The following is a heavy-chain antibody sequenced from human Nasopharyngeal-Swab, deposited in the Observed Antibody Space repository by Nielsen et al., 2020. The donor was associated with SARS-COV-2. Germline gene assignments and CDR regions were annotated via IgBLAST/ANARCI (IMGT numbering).Heavy chain of an antibody. CDR3: AAHRTDSSGYYWSYFDY. CDR1: GFTFSSYA. CDR2: ISWNSGSI. V-gene: IGHV3-9*01. Sequence: LSLTCAASGFTFSSYAMHWVRQAPGKGLEWVSGISWNSGSIGYADSVKGRFTISRDNAKNSLYLQMNSLRAEDTALYYCAAHRTDSSGYYWSYFDYWGQGTLVTVSS. D-gene: IGHD3-22*01. J-gene: IGHJ4*02.